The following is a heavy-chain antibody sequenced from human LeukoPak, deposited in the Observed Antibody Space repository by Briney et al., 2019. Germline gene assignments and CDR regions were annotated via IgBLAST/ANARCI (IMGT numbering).Heavy chain of an antibody. D-gene: IGHD3-22*01. CDR2: INGSGGT. J-gene: IGHJ6*03. V-gene: IGHV4-34*01. Sequence: GSLRLSCAASGFTFSSYWMSWVRQAPGKGLEWIGEINGSGGTNSNPSLKSRVTMSVDTSKNQFSLKLTSVTAADTAVYYCARRVTVIYYMDLWGKGTTVTVSS. CDR1: GFTFSSYW. CDR3: ARRVTVIYYMDL.